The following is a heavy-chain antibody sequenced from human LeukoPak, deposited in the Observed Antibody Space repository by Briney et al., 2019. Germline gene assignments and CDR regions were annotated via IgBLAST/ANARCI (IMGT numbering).Heavy chain of an antibody. CDR1: GFTLSDYP. D-gene: IGHD4/OR15-4a*01. Sequence: GGSLRLSCPASGFTLSDYPMHWVRQAPGKGLEWVAVISSDGSNKYFADSVKGRFTMSRGNSKNTLYLQMNSLRAEDTAVYYCARDLSAGALFDYWGQVTLVTVSS. V-gene: IGHV3-30-3*01. J-gene: IGHJ4*02. CDR3: ARDLSAGALFDY. CDR2: ISSDGSNK.